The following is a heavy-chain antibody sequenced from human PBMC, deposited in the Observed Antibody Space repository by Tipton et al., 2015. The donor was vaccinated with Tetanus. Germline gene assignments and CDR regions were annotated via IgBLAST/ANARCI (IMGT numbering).Heavy chain of an antibody. CDR2: IYYSGST. CDR1: GGSISSGDYY. J-gene: IGHJ4*02. D-gene: IGHD3-22*01. CDR3: ARARTRFYYYDSSGYHREINYFGY. V-gene: IGHV4-30-4*01. Sequence: TLSLTCTVSGGSISSGDYYWSWIRQPPGKGLEWIGYIYYSGSTYYNPSLKSRVTISVDTSKNQFSLKLSSVTAADTAVYYCARARTRFYYYDSSGYHREINYFGYWGQGTLVTVSS.